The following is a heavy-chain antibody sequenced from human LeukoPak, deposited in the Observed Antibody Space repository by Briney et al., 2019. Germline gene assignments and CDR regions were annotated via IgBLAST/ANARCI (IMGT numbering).Heavy chain of an antibody. J-gene: IGHJ4*02. CDR2: IWYDGSNK. V-gene: IGHV3-33*01. CDR1: GFTFSSYG. Sequence: PGGSLRLSCAASGFTFSSYGMHWVRQAPGKGLEWVAVIWYDGSNKYYADSVKGRFTISRDNSKNTLYLQMNSLRAEDTAMYYCARVWEGIGGYCSGGSCYSIDYWGQGTLVTVSS. CDR3: ARVWEGIGGYCSGGSCYSIDY. D-gene: IGHD2-15*01.